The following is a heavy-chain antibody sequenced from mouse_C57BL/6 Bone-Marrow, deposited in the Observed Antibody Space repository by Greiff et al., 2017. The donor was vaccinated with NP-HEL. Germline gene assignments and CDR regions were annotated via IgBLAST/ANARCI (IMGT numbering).Heavy chain of an antibody. CDR2: INSDGGST. J-gene: IGHJ4*01. CDR3: ARQGDYEAMDY. CDR1: EYEFPSHD. Sequence: EVKVEESGGGLVQPGESLKLSCESNEYEFPSHDMSWVRKTPEKRLELVAAINSDGGSTYYPDTMERRFIISRDNTKKTLYLQMSSLRSEYTAVYYCARQGDYEAMDYWGQGTSVTVSS. V-gene: IGHV5-2*03.